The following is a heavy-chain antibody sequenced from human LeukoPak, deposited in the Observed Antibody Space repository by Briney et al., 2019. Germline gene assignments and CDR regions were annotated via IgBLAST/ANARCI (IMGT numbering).Heavy chain of an antibody. CDR2: INQDGSAK. CDR3: ARHYYDFWSGYYTQNFYFDY. CDR1: GFTTSSYW. Sequence: PGGSLRLSCAAAGFTTSSYWMSWVRKAPEKGLELVANINQDGSAKYYPDFVKGRFTISRDNDKNSMYLQMNSLRAEDTAVYYCARHYYDFWSGYYTQNFYFDYWGQGTLVTVSS. D-gene: IGHD3-3*01. J-gene: IGHJ4*02. V-gene: IGHV3-7*01.